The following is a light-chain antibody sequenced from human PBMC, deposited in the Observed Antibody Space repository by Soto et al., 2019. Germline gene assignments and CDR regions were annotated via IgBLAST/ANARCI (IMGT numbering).Light chain of an antibody. J-gene: IGKJ1*01. CDR2: KAS. V-gene: IGKV1-5*03. CDR1: QTISSW. CDR3: QDCNSYSEA. Sequence: EIQMTESPSTLSGSVEHIVTITFSPSQTISSWLAWYQQKPGNAPKLLIYKASTLKSGVPSRFSGSGCGTEFTLTMGSLQHDDFATYYCQDCNSYSEAFGQGTNVDIK.